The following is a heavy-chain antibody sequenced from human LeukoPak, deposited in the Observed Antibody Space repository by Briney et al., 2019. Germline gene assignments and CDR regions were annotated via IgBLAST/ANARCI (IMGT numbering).Heavy chain of an antibody. D-gene: IGHD5-12*01. CDR3: AKGGGYEVLYDY. V-gene: IGHV3-23*01. J-gene: IGHJ4*02. Sequence: GGSLRLSCAASGFTFSDYGMSWVRQAPGRGLEWVSSISGSADNTYYADSVKGRFTISRDNSKNTLYLQINSLRAEDTAVYYCAKGGGYEVLYDYWGQGTLVTVSS. CDR1: GFTFSDYG. CDR2: ISGSADNT.